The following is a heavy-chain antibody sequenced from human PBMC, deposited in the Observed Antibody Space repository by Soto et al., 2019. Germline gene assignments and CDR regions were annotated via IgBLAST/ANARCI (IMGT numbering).Heavy chain of an antibody. J-gene: IGHJ3*02. V-gene: IGHV1-69*06. Sequence: ASVKVSCKASGGTFSSYAISWVRQAPGQGLEWMGGIIPIFGTANYAQKFQGRVTITADKSTSTAYMELSSLRSEDTAVYYCANCGYSYGFDAFDIWAKGQWSPSPQ. D-gene: IGHD5-18*01. CDR1: GGTFSSYA. CDR3: ANCGYSYGFDAFDI. CDR2: IIPIFGTA.